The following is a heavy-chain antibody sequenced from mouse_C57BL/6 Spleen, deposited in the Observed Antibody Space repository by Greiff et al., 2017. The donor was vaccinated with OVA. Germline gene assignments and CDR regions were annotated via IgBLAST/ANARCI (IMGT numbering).Heavy chain of an antibody. J-gene: IGHJ2*01. D-gene: IGHD1-2*01. CDR1: GYTFTDYY. V-gene: IGHV1-26*01. Sequence: VQLQQSGPELVKPGASVKISCKASGYTFTDYYMNWVKQSHGKSLEWIGDINPNNGGTSYNQKFKGKATLTVDKSSSTAYMELSSLTSEDSAVYYCARRLYFDYWGQGTTLTVSS. CDR2: INPNNGGT. CDR3: ARRLYFDY.